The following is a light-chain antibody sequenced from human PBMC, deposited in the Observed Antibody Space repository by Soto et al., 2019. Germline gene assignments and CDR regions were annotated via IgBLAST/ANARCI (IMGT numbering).Light chain of an antibody. J-gene: IGKJ4*01. CDR1: QTISSW. CDR2: KAS. V-gene: IGKV1-5*03. CDR3: QHYNNYLLT. Sequence: DMQLTQSPSTLSSSVGDRVIITCRASQTISSWLAWYQQKPGKAPTLLIDKASTLESGVPSRFSGSGSGTEFTLTISSLKPDDFAAYYCQHYNNYLLTFGGGTKVEIK.